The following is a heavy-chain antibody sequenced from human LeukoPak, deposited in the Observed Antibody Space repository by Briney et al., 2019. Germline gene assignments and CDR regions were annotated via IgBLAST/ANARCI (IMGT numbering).Heavy chain of an antibody. D-gene: IGHD3-10*01. CDR3: ARAVANSGYPLYYMDV. Sequence: GGSLRLSCAAPGFTFSSYAMHWVRQAPGKVLEWVAVISYDGSNKYYADSVKGRFTISRDNSKNTLYLQMNSLRAEDTAVYYCARAVANSGYPLYYMDVWGKGTTVTVSS. J-gene: IGHJ6*03. CDR1: GFTFSSYA. CDR2: ISYDGSNK. V-gene: IGHV3-30*01.